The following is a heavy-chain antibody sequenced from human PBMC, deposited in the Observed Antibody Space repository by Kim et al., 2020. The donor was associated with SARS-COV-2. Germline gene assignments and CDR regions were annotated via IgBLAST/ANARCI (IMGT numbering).Heavy chain of an antibody. D-gene: IGHD5-18*01. V-gene: IGHV4-34*01. CDR1: GGSFSGYY. CDR3: ARGADTAMAHFDY. CDR2: INHSGST. J-gene: IGHJ4*02. Sequence: SETLSLTCAVYGGSFSGYYWSWIRQPPGKGLEWVGEINHSGSTNYNPSLKSRVTISVDTSKNQFSLKLSSVTAADTAVYYCARGADTAMAHFDYWGQGTLVTVSS.